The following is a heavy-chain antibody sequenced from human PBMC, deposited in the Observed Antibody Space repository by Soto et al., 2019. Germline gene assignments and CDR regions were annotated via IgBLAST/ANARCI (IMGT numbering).Heavy chain of an antibody. CDR2: LCYHGNDK. V-gene: IGHV3-30*02. D-gene: IGHD3-10*01. Sequence: GESLRLSCATYGFTFSEYVMLWVREATRQGLEGLGFLCYHGNDKYFADSVKGRVSIPRDNSKNTLYLQMNSLRGEDTAEYYCARHHRGQSGNFTFDNWGQET. CDR1: GFTFSEYV. J-gene: IGHJ4*02. CDR3: ARHHRGQSGNFTFDN.